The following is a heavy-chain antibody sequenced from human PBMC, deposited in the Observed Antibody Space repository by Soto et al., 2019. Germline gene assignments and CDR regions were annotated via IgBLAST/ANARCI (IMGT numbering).Heavy chain of an antibody. Sequence: QVQLQESGPGLVKPSETLSLTCTVSGGSISSYYWSWIRQPPGKGLEWIGYIYYSGSTNYNPSLKSRVTISVDTSKNQFSLKLSSVTAADTAVYYCARSPQGSSWYGYYYYGMDVWGQGTTVTVSS. V-gene: IGHV4-59*01. D-gene: IGHD6-13*01. CDR3: ARSPQGSSWYGYYYYGMDV. CDR1: GGSISSYY. J-gene: IGHJ6*02. CDR2: IYYSGST.